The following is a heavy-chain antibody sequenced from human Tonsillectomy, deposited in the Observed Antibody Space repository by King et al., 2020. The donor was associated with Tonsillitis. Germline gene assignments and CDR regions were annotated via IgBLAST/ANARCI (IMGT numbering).Heavy chain of an antibody. J-gene: IGHJ4*02. V-gene: IGHV3-53*01. D-gene: IGHD3-3*01. CDR1: GFTVSSGY. CDR2: VYAGGST. CDR3: AGYYDFWGGLDY. Sequence: VQLVESGGGLIQPGGSLRLSCAASGFTVSSGYMNWVRQAPGKGLEWVSVVYAGGSTYNADSVKGRFTISRDNSKNMLYLQMNSLRAEDTAVYYCAGYYDFWGGLDYWGQGTLVTVSS.